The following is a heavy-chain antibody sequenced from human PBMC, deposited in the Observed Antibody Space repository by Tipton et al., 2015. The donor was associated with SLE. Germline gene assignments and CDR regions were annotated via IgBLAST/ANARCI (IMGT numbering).Heavy chain of an antibody. D-gene: IGHD5-12*01. CDR1: GGSISSYY. CDR3: ARDVDIVATTSSYFDY. V-gene: IGHV4-59*12. CDR2: IYYSGST. J-gene: IGHJ4*02. Sequence: TLSLTCTVSGGSISSYYWSWIRQPPGKGLEWIGSIYYSGSTYYNPSLKSRVTISVDTSKNQFSLKLSSVTAADTAVYYCARDVDIVATTSSYFDYWGQGTLVTVSS.